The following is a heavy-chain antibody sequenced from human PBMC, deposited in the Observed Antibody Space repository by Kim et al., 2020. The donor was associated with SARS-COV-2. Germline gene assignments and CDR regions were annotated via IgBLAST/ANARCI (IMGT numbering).Heavy chain of an antibody. V-gene: IGHV3-53*04. CDR1: GFTVSSNY. CDR2: IYSGGST. Sequence: GGSLRLSCTASGFTVSSNYMSWVRQAPGKGLEWVSVIYSGGSTYYADSVKGRFTISRHNSKNTLYLQMNSLRAEDTAVYYCAREKGTDTYYYYYGMDVWGQGSTVTVSS. J-gene: IGHJ6*02. CDR3: AREKGTDTYYYYYGMDV.